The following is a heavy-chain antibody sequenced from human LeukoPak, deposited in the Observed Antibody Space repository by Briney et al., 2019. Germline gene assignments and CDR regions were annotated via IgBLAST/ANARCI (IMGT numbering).Heavy chain of an antibody. V-gene: IGHV3-23*01. CDR2: ISGSGGNT. D-gene: IGHD3-22*01. J-gene: IGHJ4*02. CDR3: AKTYYYDSSGSHGY. CDR1: GFSFSSYA. Sequence: GGPLRLSCAASGFSFSSYAMSWVRQAPGKGLEWVSGISGSGGNTYYADSVKGRFTISRDNSKNTLYLQVNSLRAEDTAVYYCAKTYYYDSSGSHGYWGQGTLVTVSS.